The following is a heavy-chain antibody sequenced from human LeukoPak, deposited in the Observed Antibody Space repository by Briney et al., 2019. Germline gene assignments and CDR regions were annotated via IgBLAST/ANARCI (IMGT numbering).Heavy chain of an antibody. V-gene: IGHV4-34*01. Sequence: PSETLSLTCAVYGGSFSGYSWTWIRQPPGKGLEWIGEIKDSGSPTFNPSLKSRVTMSVDTSNNQFSVRLSSLTAADTAVYYCARGRFSGLPRATTSQFDYWGQGTLVTVSS. J-gene: IGHJ4*02. CDR3: ARGRFSGLPRATTSQFDY. D-gene: IGHD6-19*01. CDR2: IKDSGSP. CDR1: GGSFSGYS.